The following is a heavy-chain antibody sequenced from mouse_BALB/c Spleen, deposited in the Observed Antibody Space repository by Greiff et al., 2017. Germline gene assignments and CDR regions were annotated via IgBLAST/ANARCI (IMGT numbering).Heavy chain of an antibody. V-gene: IGHV5-6*01. J-gene: IGHJ4*01. D-gene: IGHD2-2*01. Sequence: EVKLMESGGDLVKPGGSLKLSCAASGFTFSSYGMYWVRQTPDKRLEWVATISSGGSYTYYPASVKGRFTISRDNAKKTLYLQMSSLKSEDTAIYYCARHRGYLYAMDYWGQGTSVTVSS. CDR1: GFTFSSYG. CDR3: ARHRGYLYAMDY. CDR2: ISSGGSYT.